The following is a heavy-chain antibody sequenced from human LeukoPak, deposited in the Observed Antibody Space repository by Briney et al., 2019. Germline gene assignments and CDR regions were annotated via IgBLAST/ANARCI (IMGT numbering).Heavy chain of an antibody. J-gene: IGHJ4*02. Sequence: PSETLSLTCTVSGGSISSYYWSWIRQPPGEGLEWIGYIYYSGSTNYNPSLKSRVTISVDTSKNQFSLKLSSVTAADTAVYYCARARDDYGDFDYWGQGTLVTVSS. V-gene: IGHV4-59*01. CDR1: GGSISSYY. D-gene: IGHD4-17*01. CDR3: ARARDDYGDFDY. CDR2: IYYSGST.